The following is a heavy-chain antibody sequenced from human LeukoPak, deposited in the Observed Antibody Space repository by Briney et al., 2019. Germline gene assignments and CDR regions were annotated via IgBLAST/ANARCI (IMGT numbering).Heavy chain of an antibody. V-gene: IGHV4-34*01. D-gene: IGHD2-15*01. CDR1: GGSFSGYY. CDR2: IDHSGST. CDR3: ARVQRGYCSGGSCYSDY. Sequence: KTSETLSLTCAVYGGSFSGYYWSWIRQPPGKGLEWIGEIDHSGSTNYNPSLKSRVTISVGTSKNQFSLKLSSVTAADTAVYYCARVQRGYCSGGSCYSDYWGQGTLVTVSP. J-gene: IGHJ4*02.